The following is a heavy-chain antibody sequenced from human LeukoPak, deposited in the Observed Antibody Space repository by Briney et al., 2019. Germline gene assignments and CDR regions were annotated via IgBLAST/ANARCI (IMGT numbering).Heavy chain of an antibody. CDR2: IWYDGSNI. D-gene: IGHD1-1*01. Sequence: GGSLRRSCAASGFTFSNYVMHWVRQAPGKGLEWVAVIWYDGSNIYYADSVKGRFTISRDNSKNTLYLQMNSLGAEDTAVYYCARGYNWGTFDYWGQGTLVTVSS. V-gene: IGHV3-33*01. CDR3: ARGYNWGTFDY. J-gene: IGHJ4*02. CDR1: GFTFSNYV.